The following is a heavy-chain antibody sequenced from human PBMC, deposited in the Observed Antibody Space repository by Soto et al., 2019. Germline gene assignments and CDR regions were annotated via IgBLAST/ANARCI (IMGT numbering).Heavy chain of an antibody. CDR3: ALRSMAVVPEY. D-gene: IGHD3-22*01. CDR1: GGSITSYY. CDR2: IYYSGST. V-gene: IGHV4-59*01. J-gene: IGHJ4*02. Sequence: SETLSLTCTVSGGSITSYYWSWIRQPPGKGLEWIGYIYYSGSTNYNPSLKSRVTISVDTSKNQFSLKLSSVTAADTAVYYCALRSMAVVPEYWGQGTLVTVSS.